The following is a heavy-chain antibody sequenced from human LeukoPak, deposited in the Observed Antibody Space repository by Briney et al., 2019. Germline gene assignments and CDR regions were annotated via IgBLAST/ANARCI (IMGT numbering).Heavy chain of an antibody. J-gene: IGHJ6*04. CDR3: AELGITMIGGV. V-gene: IGHV3-48*01. CDR2: ISSTSSAI. D-gene: IGHD3-10*02. Sequence: GGSLRLSCAASEFNFSRSSMNWVRQAPGKGLEWISYISSTSSAIYYADSVRGRFTISRDNAKNSLYLQMNSLRAEDTAVYYCAELGITMIGGVWGKGTTVTISS. CDR1: EFNFSRSS.